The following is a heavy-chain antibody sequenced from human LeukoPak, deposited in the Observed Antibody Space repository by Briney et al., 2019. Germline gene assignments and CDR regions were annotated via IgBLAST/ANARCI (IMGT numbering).Heavy chain of an antibody. J-gene: IGHJ4*02. CDR3: ARGLRGTDY. Sequence: PSETLSLTCAVYGGSFSGYYWSWIRQPPGKGLEWIGYIYYSGSTYYNPSLKSRVTISVDTSKNQFSLKLSSVTAADTAVYYCARGLRGTDYWGQGTLVTVSS. CDR2: IYYSGST. CDR1: GGSFSGYY. V-gene: IGHV4-30-4*08. D-gene: IGHD1-1*01.